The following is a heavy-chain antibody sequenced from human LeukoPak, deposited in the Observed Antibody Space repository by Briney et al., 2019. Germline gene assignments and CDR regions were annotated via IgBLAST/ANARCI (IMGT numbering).Heavy chain of an antibody. CDR3: AKFHYFNSHGYYLYFDD. V-gene: IGHV3-23*01. D-gene: IGHD3-22*01. J-gene: IGHJ4*02. Sequence: GGSLRLSCAVSGFTFSTYAMSWVRQAAGKGLEWVSVISGSGGSTYYADSVKGRFTISRDNSRNTLYLQMSNLRAEDTAVYYCAKFHYFNSHGYYLYFDDWGQGTLVTVSS. CDR1: GFTFSTYA. CDR2: ISGSGGST.